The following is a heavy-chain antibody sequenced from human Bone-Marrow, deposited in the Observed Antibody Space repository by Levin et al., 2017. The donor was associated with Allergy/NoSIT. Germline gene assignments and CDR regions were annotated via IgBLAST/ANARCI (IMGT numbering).Heavy chain of an antibody. CDR2: ISPIGGRT. D-gene: IGHD1-1*01. CDR1: GYTFTSHS. V-gene: IGHV1-46*01. J-gene: IGHJ4*02. Sequence: GESLKISCKSSGYTFTSHSINWVRQAPGQGLEWMGIISPIGGRTSYAQKFQGRVTMTRDTSTSTVYMELSSLRSDDTAVYYCARDVENLQMCDYWGQGTLVTVSS. CDR3: ARDVENLQMCDY.